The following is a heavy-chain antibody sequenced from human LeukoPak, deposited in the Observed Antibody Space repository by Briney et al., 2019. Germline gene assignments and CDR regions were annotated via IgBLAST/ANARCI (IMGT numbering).Heavy chain of an antibody. CDR3: ARDAIAVAYRAEYFQH. D-gene: IGHD6-19*01. CDR1: GFSFSSYA. CDR2: ISYDGSDK. J-gene: IGHJ1*01. Sequence: GGSLRLSCAASGFSFSSYAMHWVRQAPGKGLEWAAVISYDGSDKKYGDSVKGRFTTSRDNSKNTVYLQMNSLRAEDTAVYYCARDAIAVAYRAEYFQHWGQGTLVTVSS. V-gene: IGHV3-30*04.